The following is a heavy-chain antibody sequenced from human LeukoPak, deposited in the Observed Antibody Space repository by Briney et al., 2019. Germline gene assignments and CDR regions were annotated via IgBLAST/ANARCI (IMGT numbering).Heavy chain of an antibody. CDR2: INPNSGGT. CDR3: ARGGYDSSGYYYTY. Sequence: ASVKVSCKASGYTFTGYYMHWVRQAPGQGLEWMGWINPNSGGTNYAQKFQGRVTMTRDTSISTAYMELSRLRSGDTAVYYCARGGYDSSGYYYTYWGQGTLVTVSS. V-gene: IGHV1-2*02. D-gene: IGHD3-22*01. CDR1: GYTFTGYY. J-gene: IGHJ4*02.